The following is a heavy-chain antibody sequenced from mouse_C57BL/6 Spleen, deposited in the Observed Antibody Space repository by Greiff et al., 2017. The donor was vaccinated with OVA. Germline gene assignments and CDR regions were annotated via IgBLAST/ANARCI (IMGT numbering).Heavy chain of an antibody. CDR1: GYTFTSYG. J-gene: IGHJ3*01. D-gene: IGHD1-1*01. Sequence: VKLVESGAELARPGASVKLSCKASGYTFTSYGISWVKQRTGQGLEWIGEIYPRSGNTYYNEKFKGKATLTADKSSSTAYMELRSLTSEDSAVYFCASPYYYGSSSWFAYWGQGTLVTVSA. V-gene: IGHV1-81*01. CDR2: IYPRSGNT. CDR3: ASPYYYGSSSWFAY.